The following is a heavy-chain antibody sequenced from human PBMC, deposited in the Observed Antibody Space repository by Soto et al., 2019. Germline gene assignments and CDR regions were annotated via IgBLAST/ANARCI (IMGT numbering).Heavy chain of an antibody. CDR2: INGDATRT. CDR3: ARDPCHKGLDP. CDR1: GFTFSGYW. Sequence: GGSLRLSCAASGFTFSGYWMFWVRQAPGKGLVGVARINGDATRTDYADSVRGRFTISRDNSKNTLYLQMSSLKYEDTAVYYCARDPCHKGLDPWGQGT. J-gene: IGHJ5*02. V-gene: IGHV3-74*01.